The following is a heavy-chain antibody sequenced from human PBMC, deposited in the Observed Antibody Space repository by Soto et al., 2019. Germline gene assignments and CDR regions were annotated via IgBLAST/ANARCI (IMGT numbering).Heavy chain of an antibody. CDR3: ASFWSGYYYFDY. J-gene: IGHJ4*02. CDR2: IYYSGST. Sequence: SDNLSTTFTVSGGSSANCRYYWSWIRQHPGKGLEWIGYIYYSGSTYYNPSLKSRVTISVDTSKNQFSLKLSSVTAADTAVYYCASFWSGYYYFDYWGQG. D-gene: IGHD3-3*01. CDR1: GGSSANCRYY. V-gene: IGHV4-31*03.